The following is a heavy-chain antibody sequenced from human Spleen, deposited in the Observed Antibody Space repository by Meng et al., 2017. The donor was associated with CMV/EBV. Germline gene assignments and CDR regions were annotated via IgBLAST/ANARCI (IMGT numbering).Heavy chain of an antibody. CDR1: GGTFSSYA. Sequence: SVKVSCKASGGTFSSYAISWVRQAPGQGLEWMGGIIPILGIANYAQKFQGRVTITADKSTSTAYMELSSLRSEDTAVYYCARDFLRTDCSSTSCYLYYYYGMDVWGQGTTVTVSS. CDR3: ARDFLRTDCSSTSCYLYYYYGMDV. D-gene: IGHD2-2*01. CDR2: IIPILGIA. J-gene: IGHJ6*02. V-gene: IGHV1-69*10.